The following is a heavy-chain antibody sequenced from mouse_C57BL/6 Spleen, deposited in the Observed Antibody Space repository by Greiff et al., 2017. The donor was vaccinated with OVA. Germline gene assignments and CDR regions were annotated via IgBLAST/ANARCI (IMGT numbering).Heavy chain of an antibody. D-gene: IGHD2-4*01. CDR2: IHPNSGST. J-gene: IGHJ4*01. V-gene: IGHV1-64*01. CDR1: GYTFTSYW. Sequence: QVQLQQPGAELVKPGASVKLSCKASGYTFTSYWMHWVKQRPGQGLEWIGMIHPNSGSTNYTETFKSKATLTVDKSSSTAYMQLSSLTSEDSAVYYWARYYDYDEGYAMDYWGQGTSVTVSS. CDR3: ARYYDYDEGYAMDY.